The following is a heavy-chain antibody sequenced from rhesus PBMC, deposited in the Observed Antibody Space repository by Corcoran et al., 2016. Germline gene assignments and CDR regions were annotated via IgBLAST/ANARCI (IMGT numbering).Heavy chain of an antibody. J-gene: IGHJ4*01. Sequence: QVQLQESGPGLVKPSETLSLTCAVSGGSIRGGYGWSWIRQPPGKGLEWIGHLFGSIGSTYYNPSLKCRVTISRGTSKNQFALKLSSGTAAATAVYYCARRPDSSGLDYWCQGVLVTVSS. CDR3: ARRPDSSGLDY. D-gene: IGHD6-31*01. CDR1: GGSIRGGYG. CDR2: LFGSIGST. V-gene: IGHV4S7*01.